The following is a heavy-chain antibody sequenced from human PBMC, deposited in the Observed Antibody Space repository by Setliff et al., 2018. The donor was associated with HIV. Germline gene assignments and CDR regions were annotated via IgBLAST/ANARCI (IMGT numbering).Heavy chain of an antibody. Sequence: GGSLRLSCAASGFTFSSYSMNWVRQAPGKGLEWVAFISSSGSTIYYADSVKGRFTISRDNAKNSLYLQMNSLRAEDTAVYYCARSGMITFGGAEDYWGQGTLVTVSS. D-gene: IGHD3-16*01. CDR2: ISSSGSTI. V-gene: IGHV3-48*04. CDR1: GFTFSSYS. J-gene: IGHJ4*02. CDR3: ARSGMITFGGAEDY.